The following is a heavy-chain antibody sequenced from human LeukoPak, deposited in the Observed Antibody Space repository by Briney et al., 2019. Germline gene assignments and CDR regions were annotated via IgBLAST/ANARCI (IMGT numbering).Heavy chain of an antibody. V-gene: IGHV4-34*01. CDR1: GGSFSDY. CDR2: INHSGSP. J-gene: IGHJ4*02. CDR3: GSRRTAMFGVIKGPIDY. D-gene: IGHD3-3*01. Sequence: PSETLSLTCAVYGGSFSDYWTWIRQPPGKGLEWIGEINHSGSPNNNPSRKSRVSISFDTSKNQFSLKLTSVTAADTAVYYCGSRRTAMFGVIKGPIDYWGQGTLVTVSS.